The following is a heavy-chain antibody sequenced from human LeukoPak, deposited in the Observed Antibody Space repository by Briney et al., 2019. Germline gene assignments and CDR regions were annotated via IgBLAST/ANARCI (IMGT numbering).Heavy chain of an antibody. CDR3: AREIDSSGWYYFDY. Sequence: ASVKVSCKASGYTFTSYAMHWVRQAPGQRLEWMGWINAGNGNTKYSQKFQGRVTITRDTSASTAYMELSSLRSEDTAVYYCAREIDSSGWYYFDYWGQGTLVTASS. V-gene: IGHV1-3*01. CDR2: INAGNGNT. D-gene: IGHD6-19*01. CDR1: GYTFTSYA. J-gene: IGHJ4*02.